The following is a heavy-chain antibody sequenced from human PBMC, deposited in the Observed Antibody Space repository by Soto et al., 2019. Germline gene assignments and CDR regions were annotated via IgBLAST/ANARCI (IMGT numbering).Heavy chain of an antibody. CDR3: ARSVGGSNVIFAC. CDR1: GYTFTSYD. V-gene: IGHV1-8*01. J-gene: IGHJ4*02. Sequence: QVQLVQSGAEVRTPGASVKVSCKASGYTFTSYDINWVRQATGQGPEWMGWMNPDSGNTGYVQKFQSSVTMTRNTAISTAYMELSSLSSEDTAVYYCARSVGGSNVIFACWGQGSLVTVSS. CDR2: MNPDSGNT. D-gene: IGHD3-10*01.